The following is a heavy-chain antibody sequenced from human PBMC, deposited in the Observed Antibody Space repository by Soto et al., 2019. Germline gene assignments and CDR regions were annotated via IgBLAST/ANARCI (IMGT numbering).Heavy chain of an antibody. J-gene: IGHJ6*02. CDR1: GFTFGTYA. D-gene: IGHD6-6*01. Sequence: GGSLRLSCSASGFTFGTYAMHWVRLAPGKGLEWVSSISSSSYYIHYADSVKGRFTISRDSAKNSVYLQLNSLRAEDTAVYYCAREKEDEGSSSLRVYYGMDAWGQGTTVTVSS. V-gene: IGHV3-21*01. CDR2: ISSSSYYI. CDR3: AREKEDEGSSSLRVYYGMDA.